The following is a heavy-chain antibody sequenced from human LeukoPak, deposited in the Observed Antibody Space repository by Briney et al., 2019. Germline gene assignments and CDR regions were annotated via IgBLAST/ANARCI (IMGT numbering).Heavy chain of an antibody. D-gene: IGHD1-26*01. CDR2: MNSDGSST. J-gene: IGHJ4*02. V-gene: IGHV3-74*01. CDR1: GFTFSTYW. Sequence: GGSLRLSCAASGFTFSTYWMHWVRHVPGKGLVWVSRMNSDGSSTSYADSVKGRFTISRDNVKNTLYLQMNSLRAEDTAVYFCARDPSAFSGSYDYWGQGTLVTVSS. CDR3: ARDPSAFSGSYDY.